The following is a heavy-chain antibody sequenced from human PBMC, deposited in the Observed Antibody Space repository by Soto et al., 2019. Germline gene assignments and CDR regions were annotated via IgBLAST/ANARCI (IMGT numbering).Heavy chain of an antibody. Sequence: QVQLQESGPGLVKPSQTLSLTCTVSGGSISSGGYYWSWIRQHPGKGLEWIGYIYYSGSTYYNPSLKSRVTISVDTSKNQFSLKLSSVTAADTAVYYCARIKEDYYDSSGYYYFDYWGQGTLVTVSS. V-gene: IGHV4-31*03. CDR3: ARIKEDYYDSSGYYYFDY. CDR2: IYYSGST. CDR1: GGSISSGGYY. D-gene: IGHD3-22*01. J-gene: IGHJ4*02.